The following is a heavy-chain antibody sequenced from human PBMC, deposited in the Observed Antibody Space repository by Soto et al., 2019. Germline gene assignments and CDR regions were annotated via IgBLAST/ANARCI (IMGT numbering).Heavy chain of an antibody. CDR2: IYHSGST. D-gene: IGHD3-10*01. CDR3: ARDARGSGSYYNGLAPSIFDY. CDR1: SGSISSSNW. Sequence: SATLSLTCAVSSGSISSSNWWSWVRQPPGKGLEWIGEIYHSGSTNYNPSLKSRVTISVDKSKNQFSLKLSSVTAADTAVYYCARDARGSGSYYNGLAPSIFDYWGQGTLVTVSS. J-gene: IGHJ4*02. V-gene: IGHV4-4*02.